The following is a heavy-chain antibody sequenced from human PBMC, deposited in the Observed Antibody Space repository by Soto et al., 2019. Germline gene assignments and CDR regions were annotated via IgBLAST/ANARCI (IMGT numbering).Heavy chain of an antibody. Sequence: QITLKESGPTLVKPTQTLTLTCTFSGFSLTTRGVGVGWIRQPPGKALECLALIYWDDDKRYSPSLQSRLSITTDTSKNQVVQTMTNVDPVDTATYYCAHIPNYYQYDWFDPWGQGTLVSVSS. CDR1: GFSLTTRGVG. J-gene: IGHJ5*02. V-gene: IGHV2-5*02. D-gene: IGHD3-16*01. CDR3: AHIPNYYQYDWFDP. CDR2: IYWDDDK.